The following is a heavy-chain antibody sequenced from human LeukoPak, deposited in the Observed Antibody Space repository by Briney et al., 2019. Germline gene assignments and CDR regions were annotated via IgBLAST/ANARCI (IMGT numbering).Heavy chain of an antibody. CDR2: IYTSGST. CDR1: GGSISSGSYY. D-gene: IGHD2-8*01. Sequence: SETLSLTCTVSGGSISSGSYYWSWIRQPAGKGLEWIGRIYTSGSTNYNPSLKSQVTMSVDTSKNQFSLKLSSVIAADTVVYYCASTPYCTNGICYTKNWFDTWGQGTLVTVSS. V-gene: IGHV4-61*02. CDR3: ASTPYCTNGICYTKNWFDT. J-gene: IGHJ5*02.